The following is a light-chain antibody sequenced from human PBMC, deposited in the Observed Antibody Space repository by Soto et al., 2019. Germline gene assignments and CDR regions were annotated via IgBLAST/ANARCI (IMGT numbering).Light chain of an antibody. Sequence: ELVLTQSPGTLSLSPGERATLSCRASQTVNNNYLAWYQQIPGQAPRLLIYGASTRATGIPARFSGSGSGTEFTLTISSLQSEDFAVYYCQQYDNWPTFGQGTKVDIK. CDR1: QTVNNN. V-gene: IGKV3-15*01. CDR3: QQYDNWPT. J-gene: IGKJ1*01. CDR2: GAS.